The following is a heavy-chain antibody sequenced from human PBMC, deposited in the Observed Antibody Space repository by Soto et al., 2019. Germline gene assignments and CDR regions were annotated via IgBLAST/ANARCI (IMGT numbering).Heavy chain of an antibody. CDR3: ARTAAAGKYYYGMDV. CDR2: IYPGDSDT. D-gene: IGHD6-13*01. Sequence: PGESLKISCKGSGYSFTSYWIGWVRQMPGKGLELMGIIYPGDSDTRYSPSFQGRVTISADKSISTAYLQWSSLKASDTAMYYCARTAAAGKYYYGMDVWGQGTTVTVSS. CDR1: GYSFTSYW. J-gene: IGHJ6*02. V-gene: IGHV5-51*01.